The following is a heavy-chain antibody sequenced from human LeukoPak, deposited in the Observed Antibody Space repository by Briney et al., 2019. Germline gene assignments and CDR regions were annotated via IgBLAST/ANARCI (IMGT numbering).Heavy chain of an antibody. D-gene: IGHD2-2*03. CDR1: GFTFSSHW. CDR3: ARDGSVWDL. V-gene: IGHV3-7*01. Sequence: GGSLRLSCAASGFTFSSHWMSWVRQAPGKGLEWVANIKQDGSEKYYVDSVKGRFTISRDNAKNSLYLQMNSLRAEDMAVYYCARDGSVWDLWGQGTLVTVSS. J-gene: IGHJ5*02. CDR2: IKQDGSEK.